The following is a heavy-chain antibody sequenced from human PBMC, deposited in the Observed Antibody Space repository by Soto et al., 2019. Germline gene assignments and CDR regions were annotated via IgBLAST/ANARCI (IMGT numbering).Heavy chain of an antibody. CDR1: GYTFTSYG. CDR2: ISAYNGNT. V-gene: IGHV1-18*01. CDR3: ARVHSSLYYYYYYMDV. D-gene: IGHD2-15*01. J-gene: IGHJ6*03. Sequence: ASVKVSCKASGYTFTSYGISWVRQAPGQGLEWMGWISAYNGNTNYAQKLQGRVTMTTDTSTGTAYMELRSLRSDDTAVYYCARVHSSLYYYYYYMDVWGKGTTVTVSS.